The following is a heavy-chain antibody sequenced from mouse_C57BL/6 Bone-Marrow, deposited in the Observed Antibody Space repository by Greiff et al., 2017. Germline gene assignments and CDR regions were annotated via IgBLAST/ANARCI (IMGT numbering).Heavy chain of an antibody. CDR1: GYTFTSYW. CDR2: IDPSDSYT. D-gene: IGHD2-3*01. Sequence: VQLQQPGAELVKPGASVKLSCKASGYTFTSYWMQWVKQRPGQGLEWIGEIDPSDSYTNYNQKFKGKATLTVDTSSSTAYMQLSSLTSEDSAVYDCARSGYYWYYCDYWGQGTTLTVSS. J-gene: IGHJ2*01. V-gene: IGHV1-50*01. CDR3: ARSGYYWYYCDY.